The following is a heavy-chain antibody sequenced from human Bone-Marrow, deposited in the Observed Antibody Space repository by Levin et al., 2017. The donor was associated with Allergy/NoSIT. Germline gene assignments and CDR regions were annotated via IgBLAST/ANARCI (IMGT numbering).Heavy chain of an antibody. D-gene: IGHD3-10*01. CDR2: ISAHIGST. Sequence: ASVKVSCKASGYTFTSFGISWVRQAPGQGLEWMGWISAHIGSTYYAQNLQGRGTMTTDTSTSTAYLELRSLRSDDTAVYYCAASISLVRGVPKYYFDYWGQGTLGTGSS. CDR1: GYTFTSFG. CDR3: AASISLVRGVPKYYFDY. V-gene: IGHV1-18*01. J-gene: IGHJ4*02.